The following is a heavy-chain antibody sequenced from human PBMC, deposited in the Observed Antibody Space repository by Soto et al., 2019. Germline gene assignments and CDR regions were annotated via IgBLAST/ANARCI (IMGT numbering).Heavy chain of an antibody. CDR1: GYTFTVYY. CDR3: ARDLAKGGGSAGFDY. CDR2: INPKSGGT. D-gene: IGHD1-26*01. V-gene: IGHV1-2*02. J-gene: IGHJ4*02. Sequence: QVQLVQSGAEVKKPGASVNVSCKASGYTFTVYYMHWVRQAPGQGLEWMGWINPKSGGTMYPQKFQGRVTMNWDTSISTASMALTRMRYDDTAVYYCARDLAKGGGSAGFDYWGQGTLVTVSS.